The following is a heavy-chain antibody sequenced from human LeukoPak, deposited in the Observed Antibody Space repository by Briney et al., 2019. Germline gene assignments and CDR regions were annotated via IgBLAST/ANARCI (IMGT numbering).Heavy chain of an antibody. V-gene: IGHV3-23*01. Sequence: GSLRLSCAASGFTFSSYAMSWVRQAPGQGLEWVSAISDSDGSTNYADSVKGRFAISRDNSKNTLYLQMNSLRAEDTAVYYCAKEVIGSHFDFWGQGTLVTVSS. D-gene: IGHD1-26*01. CDR2: ISDSDGST. J-gene: IGHJ4*02. CDR1: GFTFSSYA. CDR3: AKEVIGSHFDF.